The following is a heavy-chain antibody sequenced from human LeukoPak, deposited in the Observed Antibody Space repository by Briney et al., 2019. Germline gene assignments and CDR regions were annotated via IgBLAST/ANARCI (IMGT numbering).Heavy chain of an antibody. CDR1: GFTFSSYA. Sequence: PGGSLRLSCAASGFTFSSYAMSWVRQAPGKGLEWVANMKHDGSEKYYVDSVKGRFTISRDNAKNSLYLQMNSLRVEDTAVYYCAGEGGWRYFDYWGQGTLVTVSS. V-gene: IGHV3-7*01. J-gene: IGHJ4*02. CDR2: MKHDGSEK. D-gene: IGHD6-19*01. CDR3: AGEGGWRYFDY.